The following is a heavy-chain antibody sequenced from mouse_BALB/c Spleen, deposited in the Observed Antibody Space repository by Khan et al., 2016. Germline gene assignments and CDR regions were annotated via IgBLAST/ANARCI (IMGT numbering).Heavy chain of an antibody. D-gene: IGHD1-1*01. Sequence: QVQLQQSGAELVKPGASVKLSCKASGYTFTSYDINWVRQRPEQGLEGIGWNFPGDGSTQYKEKFKGKATLTTDKSSSAAYSQLSRLTLEDSAVYFYAREYYFSSYFDYWGQGTTLTVSS. V-gene: IGHV1-85*01. J-gene: IGHJ2*01. CDR1: GYTFTSYD. CDR3: AREYYFSSYFDY. CDR2: NFPGDGST.